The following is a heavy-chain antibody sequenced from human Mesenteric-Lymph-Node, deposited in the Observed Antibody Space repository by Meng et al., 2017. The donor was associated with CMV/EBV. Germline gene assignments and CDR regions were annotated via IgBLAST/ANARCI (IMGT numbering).Heavy chain of an antibody. D-gene: IGHD3-22*01. V-gene: IGHV3-21*01. Sequence: GESLKIPRAASGFTFSYYNINWVRQAPGKGLEWVSSISSSSSYMFYADSVKGRFTISKNNAKNSLYLPMNSLRAENTAVYYCARDRHYYDSSGCFDYWGQGTLVTVSS. CDR3: ARDRHYYDSSGCFDY. CDR1: GFTFSYYN. CDR2: ISSSSSYM. J-gene: IGHJ4*02.